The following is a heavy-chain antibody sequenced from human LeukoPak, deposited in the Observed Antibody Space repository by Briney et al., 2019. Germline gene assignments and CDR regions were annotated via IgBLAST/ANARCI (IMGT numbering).Heavy chain of an antibody. V-gene: IGHV3-23*01. Sequence: PGGSLRLSCEASGLTFNNYAMHWGRQSSGKGLEWVSGIGSSGGGTYYADSVKGRFTISRDNAKNTLYLQMNSLRAEDTAVYYCARDGSSWFDYWGQGTLVTVSS. J-gene: IGHJ4*02. CDR3: ARDGSSWFDY. CDR2: IGSSGGGT. D-gene: IGHD6-13*01. CDR1: GLTFNNYA.